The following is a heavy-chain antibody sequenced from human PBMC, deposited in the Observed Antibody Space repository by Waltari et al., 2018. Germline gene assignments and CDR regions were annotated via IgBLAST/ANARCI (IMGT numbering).Heavy chain of an antibody. CDR1: GYTFTGYY. J-gene: IGHJ4*02. D-gene: IGHD6-19*01. CDR2: LNPNTGGT. CDR3: AREDGYSSGWYGY. V-gene: IGHV1-2*02. Sequence: QVQLVQSGAEVKKPGASVKVSCKASGYTFTGYYIHWVRQAPGQGLEWMGWLNPNTGGTNYAQKFQGRVTMSMETSISTAYMELSSLRSDDTAVYYCAREDGYSSGWYGYWGQGTLVTVSS.